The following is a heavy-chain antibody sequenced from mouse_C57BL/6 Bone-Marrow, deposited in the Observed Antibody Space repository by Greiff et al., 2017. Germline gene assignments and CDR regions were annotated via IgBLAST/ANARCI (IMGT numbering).Heavy chain of an antibody. Sequence: VHVKQSGGDLVKPGGSLKLSCAASGFTFSSYGMSWVRQTPDKRLEWVATISSGGSYTYYPDSVKGRFTISRDNAKNTLYLQMSSLKSEDTAMYYCARRRGFAYWGQGTLVTVSA. V-gene: IGHV5-6*01. J-gene: IGHJ3*01. CDR1: GFTFSSYG. CDR3: ARRRGFAY. CDR2: ISSGGSYT.